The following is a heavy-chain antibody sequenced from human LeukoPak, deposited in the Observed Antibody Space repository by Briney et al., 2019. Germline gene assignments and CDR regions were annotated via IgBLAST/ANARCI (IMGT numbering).Heavy chain of an antibody. CDR2: IYSGGST. CDR3: ASRIATAGSVDY. V-gene: IGHV3-66*01. CDR1: GFTVSSNY. J-gene: IGHJ4*02. D-gene: IGHD6-13*01. Sequence: GGSLRLSCAASGFTVSSNYMSWVRQAPGKGLEWVSVIYSGGSTYYADSVKGRFTISRDNSKNTLYLQMNTLRAEDTAVYYCASRIATAGSVDYWGQGTLVTVSS.